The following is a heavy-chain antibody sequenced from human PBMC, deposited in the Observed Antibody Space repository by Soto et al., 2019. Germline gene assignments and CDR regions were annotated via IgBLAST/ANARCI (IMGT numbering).Heavy chain of an antibody. J-gene: IGHJ2*01. Sequence: EVHLLESGGGLVQPGGSLRLSCAASGFTFSNHGMSWARQAPGKGLEWVSSISSSGGSTYYADSVKGRFTTSRDNSKNTLYLQRNSLRVEDTAVYYCAKIGVAGQWYFDLWGRGTLVTVSS. CDR1: GFTFSNHG. CDR3: AKIGVAGQWYFDL. V-gene: IGHV3-23*01. D-gene: IGHD6-13*01. CDR2: ISSSGGST.